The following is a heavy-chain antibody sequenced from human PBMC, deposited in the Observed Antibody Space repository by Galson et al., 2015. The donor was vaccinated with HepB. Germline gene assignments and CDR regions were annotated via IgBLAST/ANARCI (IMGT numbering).Heavy chain of an antibody. V-gene: IGHV1-3*01. Sequence: SVKVSCKASGYTFTSYAMHWVRQAPGQRLEWMGWINAGNGNTKYSQKFQGRVTITRDTSASTAYMELSSLRSEDTAVYYCARAFLVGSTDVYYFDYWGQGTLVTVSS. CDR1: GYTFTSYA. D-gene: IGHD2-2*01. J-gene: IGHJ4*02. CDR3: ARAFLVGSTDVYYFDY. CDR2: INAGNGNT.